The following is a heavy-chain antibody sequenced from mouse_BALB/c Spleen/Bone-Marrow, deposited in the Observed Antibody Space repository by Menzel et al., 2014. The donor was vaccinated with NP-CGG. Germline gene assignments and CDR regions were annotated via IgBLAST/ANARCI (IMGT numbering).Heavy chain of an antibody. Sequence: QSGAALVKPGASVKLSCTASGFNIKDTYMHWVKQRPEQGLEWIGRIDPAHGNTKYDPKFQGKATMTADTSSNTAYLQLSSLTSEDTAGEDCARWEYCAMDYWGQGTAGTGSS. D-gene: IGHD4-1*01. V-gene: IGHV14-3*02. J-gene: IGHJ4*01. CDR3: ARWEYCAMDY. CDR2: IDPAHGNT. CDR1: GFNIKDTY.